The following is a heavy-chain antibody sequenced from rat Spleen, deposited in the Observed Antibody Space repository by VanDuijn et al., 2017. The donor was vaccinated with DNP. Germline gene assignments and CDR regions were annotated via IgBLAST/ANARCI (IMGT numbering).Heavy chain of an antibody. CDR1: GFSFSNYY. CDR2: ISYDGSRT. V-gene: IGHV5-7*01. Sequence: EVQLVESGGGLVQPGRSLKLSCAASGFSFSNYYMAWVRQSPKKGLEWVATISYDGSRTYYRDSVKGRFTISRDNAKSTLYLQMDSLRSEDTATYYCARSKGYFDYWGQGVMVTVSS. D-gene: IGHD3-1*01. J-gene: IGHJ2*01. CDR3: ARSKGYFDY.